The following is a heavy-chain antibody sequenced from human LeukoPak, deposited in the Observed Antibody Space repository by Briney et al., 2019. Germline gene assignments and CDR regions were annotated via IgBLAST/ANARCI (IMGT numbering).Heavy chain of an antibody. V-gene: IGHV3-72*01. CDR2: SRDKTNTYST. D-gene: IGHD1-7*01. J-gene: IGHJ4*02. CDR1: GFTPSDYY. CDR3: ARLRGNYPDY. Sequence: PGGSLRLSCAASGFTPSDYYMDWGRQAPGKGLEWVGRSRDKTNTYSTEYAASVKGRFIISRDDSKNSLSLQMNSLKIEDTAVYYCARLRGNYPDYWGQGTLVTVSS.